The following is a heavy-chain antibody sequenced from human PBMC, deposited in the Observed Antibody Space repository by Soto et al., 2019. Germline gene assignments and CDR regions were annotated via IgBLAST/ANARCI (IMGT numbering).Heavy chain of an antibody. V-gene: IGHV3-30*04. D-gene: IGHD2-15*01. CDR2: ISYDGKKK. Sequence: GGSLRLSCEASGFTFSRYAMHWVRQAPGQGLEWVAVISYDGKKKLYADSVKGRFTISRDSSKNTLHLQVDSLRVDDTALYYCSRAATYDSAATEWYFDLWGRGTLVTVSS. CDR3: SRAATYDSAATEWYFDL. CDR1: GFTFSRYA. J-gene: IGHJ2*01.